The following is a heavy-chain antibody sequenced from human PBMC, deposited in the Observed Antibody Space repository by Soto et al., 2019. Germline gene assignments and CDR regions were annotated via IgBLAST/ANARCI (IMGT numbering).Heavy chain of an antibody. CDR3: GRESGETWDYEAS. Sequence: LSLTCTVSGGSISSYRWSWIRQPAGKGLEWIGRLNNYGNTHYNPSPKSRVTVSVDTSRNQFFLTLRSVTAADSAVYHCGRESGETWDYEASWGQGTPVTVSS. D-gene: IGHD1-7*01. J-gene: IGHJ5*02. V-gene: IGHV4-4*07. CDR2: LNNYGNT. CDR1: GGSISSYR.